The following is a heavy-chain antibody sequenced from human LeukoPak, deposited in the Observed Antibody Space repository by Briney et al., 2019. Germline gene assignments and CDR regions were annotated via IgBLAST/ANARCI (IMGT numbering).Heavy chain of an antibody. Sequence: PSETLSLTCTVSGGSISSSSYYWGWIRQPPGKGLEWIGSIYYSGSTYYNPSLKSRVTISVDTSKNQFSLKLSSVTAADTAVYYCARTVAGTDYYYYYGMDVWGQGTTVTVSS. CDR2: IYYSGST. CDR1: GGSISSSSYY. V-gene: IGHV4-39*01. J-gene: IGHJ6*02. CDR3: ARTVAGTDYYYYYGMDV. D-gene: IGHD6-19*01.